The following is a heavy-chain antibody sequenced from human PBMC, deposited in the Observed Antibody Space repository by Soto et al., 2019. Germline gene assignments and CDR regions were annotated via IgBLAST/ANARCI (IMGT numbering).Heavy chain of an antibody. CDR2: IYPGDSDT. D-gene: IGHD2-21*01. CDR1: GYSFTSYW. J-gene: IGHJ4*02. CDR3: ARNIATDYPPPPLDY. V-gene: IGHV5-51*01. Sequence: PGESLKISCKGSGYSFTSYWIGWVRQMPGKGLEWMGIIYPGDSDTRYSPSFQGQGTISADKSISTPYLQWSSLKASATPIYYCARNIATDYPPPPLDYWAQGTLVTVSS.